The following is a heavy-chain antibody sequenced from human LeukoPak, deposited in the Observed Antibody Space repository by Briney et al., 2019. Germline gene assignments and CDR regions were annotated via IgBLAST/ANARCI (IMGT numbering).Heavy chain of an antibody. Sequence: SETLSLTCTVSGASVSGSPYYWGWIRQPPGRGGEWIVSIYSSGSTYYNASLQSRVTISIETSKNHISLRLNSVPAADTAIYYCAKSGGYGLIDYWGQGTLVTVSS. J-gene: IGHJ4*02. D-gene: IGHD1-26*01. V-gene: IGHV4-39*02. CDR1: GASVSGSPYY. CDR2: IYSSGST. CDR3: AKSGGYGLIDY.